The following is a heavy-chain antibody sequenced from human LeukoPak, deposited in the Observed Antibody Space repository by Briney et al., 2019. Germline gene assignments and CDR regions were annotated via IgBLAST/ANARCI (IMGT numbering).Heavy chain of an antibody. D-gene: IGHD2-21*02. Sequence: PGGSLRLSCAASGFTFSSYAMSWVRQAPGKGLEWVSAISGSGGSTYYADSVKGRFTISRDNSKNTLYLQMNSLRVEDTAVYYCAKPPYCGGDCYSGFDYWGQGTLVTVSS. CDR3: AKPPYCGGDCYSGFDY. CDR1: GFTFSSYA. J-gene: IGHJ4*02. CDR2: ISGSGGST. V-gene: IGHV3-23*01.